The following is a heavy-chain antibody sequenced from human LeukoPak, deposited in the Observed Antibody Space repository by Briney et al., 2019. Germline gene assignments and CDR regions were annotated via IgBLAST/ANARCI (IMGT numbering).Heavy chain of an antibody. D-gene: IGHD1-1*01. CDR3: ARDNSMEDTAWWFDP. CDR1: GYTFTSYY. Sequence: GASVKVSCKASGYTFTSYYMHWVRQAPGQGLEWMGIINPSGGSTSYAQKFRGRVTMTRDRSTSTDYMQLSSLRSEDTAVYYCARDNSMEDTAWWFDPWGQGTLVTVSS. J-gene: IGHJ5*02. CDR2: INPSGGST. V-gene: IGHV1-46*01.